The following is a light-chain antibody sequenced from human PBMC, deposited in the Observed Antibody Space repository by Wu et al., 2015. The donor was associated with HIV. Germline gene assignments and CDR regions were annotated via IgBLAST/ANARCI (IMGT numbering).Light chain of an antibody. CDR1: QSVSSN. Sequence: EIVMTQSPATLSVSPGERATLSCRASQSVSSNLAWYQQKPGQAPRLLIYGASIRATGIPARFSGSGSGTEFTLTISILQSEDFAVYYCLQYNNWPYTFGQGTKAGDQT. CDR2: GAS. CDR3: LQYNNWPYT. J-gene: IGKJ2*01. V-gene: IGKV3D-15*03.